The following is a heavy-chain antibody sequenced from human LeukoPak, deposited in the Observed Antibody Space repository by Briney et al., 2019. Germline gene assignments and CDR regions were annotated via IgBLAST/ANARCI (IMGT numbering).Heavy chain of an antibody. D-gene: IGHD3-16*01. CDR3: TKDGGEGGNSAFDI. CDR2: IRRGSNSYTT. V-gene: IGHV3-72*01. CDR1: GFAFSDYI. J-gene: IGHJ3*02. Sequence: GGSLRLSCAASGFAFSDYILDWVRQAPGKGLEWVGRIRRGSNSYTTEYAASVKGRFIISRNDSKNSLYLHMNSLQTEDTAVYHCTKDGGEGGNSAFDIWGQGTKVTVSS.